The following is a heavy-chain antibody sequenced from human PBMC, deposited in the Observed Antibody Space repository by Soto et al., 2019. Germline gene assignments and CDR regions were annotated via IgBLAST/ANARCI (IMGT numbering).Heavy chain of an antibody. J-gene: IGHJ4*02. V-gene: IGHV3-21*01. CDR3: ARSSFMPVTTYGDYESFDY. CDR2: ISSSSSYI. D-gene: IGHD4-17*01. CDR1: GFTFSSYS. Sequence: GGSLRLSCAASGFTFSSYSMNWVRQAPGKGLEWVSSISSSSSYIYYADSVKGRFTISRDNAKNSLYLQMNSLRAEDTAVYYCARSSFMPVTTYGDYESFDYWGQGTLVTVSS.